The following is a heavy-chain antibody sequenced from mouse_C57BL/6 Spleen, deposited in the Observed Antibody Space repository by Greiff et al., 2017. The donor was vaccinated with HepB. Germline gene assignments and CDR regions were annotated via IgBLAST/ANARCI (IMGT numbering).Heavy chain of an antibody. V-gene: IGHV1-82*01. Sequence: QVQLQQSGPELVKPGASVKISCKASGYAFSSSWINWVKQRPGKGLEWIGRIYPGDGDTNYNGKFKGKATLTADKSSSTAYMQLSSLTSEDSAVYFCAWSVSYAMDYWGQGTSVTVSS. CDR2: IYPGDGDT. J-gene: IGHJ4*01. CDR1: GYAFSSSW. CDR3: AWSVSYAMDY.